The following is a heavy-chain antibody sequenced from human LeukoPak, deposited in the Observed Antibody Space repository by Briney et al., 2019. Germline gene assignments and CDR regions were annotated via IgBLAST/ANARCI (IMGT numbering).Heavy chain of an antibody. V-gene: IGHV4-61*02. CDR3: ARDRVTIFGVVTYDYMDV. CDR2: IYTGGST. CDR1: GGSISSGSYY. D-gene: IGHD3-3*01. J-gene: IGHJ6*03. Sequence: SQTLSLTCTVSGGSISSGSYYWSWIRQPAGKGLEWIGRIYTGGSTNYNPSLKSRVTISVDTSKNQFSLKLSSVTAADTAVYYCARDRVTIFGVVTYDYMDVWGKGTTVTVSS.